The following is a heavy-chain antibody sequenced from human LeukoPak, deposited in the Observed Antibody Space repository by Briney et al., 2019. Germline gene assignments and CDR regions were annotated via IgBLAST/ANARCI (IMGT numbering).Heavy chain of an antibody. CDR3: AREQDIGMVSALDY. CDR1: GGTFSSYA. Sequence: ASVKVSCKASGGTFSSYAISWVRQAPGQGLEWMGWINPNSGDTNYAQKFQGRVTMTRDTSISTAYMELSRLRSDDTAVYYCAREQDIGMVSALDYWGQGTLVTVSS. D-gene: IGHD5-18*01. CDR2: INPNSGDT. J-gene: IGHJ4*02. V-gene: IGHV1-2*02.